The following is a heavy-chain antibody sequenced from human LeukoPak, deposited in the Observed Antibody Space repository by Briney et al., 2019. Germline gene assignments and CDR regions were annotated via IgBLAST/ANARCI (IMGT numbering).Heavy chain of an antibody. V-gene: IGHV4-38-2*02. CDR2: IYHSGST. CDR1: GYSISSGYY. CDR3: ARDQQQLVLSPFDY. D-gene: IGHD6-13*01. J-gene: IGHJ4*02. Sequence: SETLSLTCTVSGYSISSGYYWGWIRQPPGKGLEWIGSIYHSGSTYYNPSLKSRVTISVDTSKNQFSLKLSSVTAADTAVYYCARDQQQLVLSPFDYWGQGTLVTVSS.